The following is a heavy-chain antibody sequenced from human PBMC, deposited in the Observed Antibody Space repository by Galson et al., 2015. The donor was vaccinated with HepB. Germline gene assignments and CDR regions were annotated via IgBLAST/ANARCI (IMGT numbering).Heavy chain of an antibody. J-gene: IGHJ6*02. Sequence: SLRLSCAASGFTFSSYGMHWVRQAPGKGLEWVAFVRYDGSNKYYADSVKGRFTISRDNSKNTLYLQMNSLRAEDTAVYYCAPAPDRRVAGTGAPTPKPVSSSHYYGMDVWGQGTTVTVSS. CDR1: GFTFSSYG. CDR3: APAPDRRVAGTGAPTPKPVSSSHYYGMDV. D-gene: IGHD6-19*01. CDR2: VRYDGSNK. V-gene: IGHV3-30*02.